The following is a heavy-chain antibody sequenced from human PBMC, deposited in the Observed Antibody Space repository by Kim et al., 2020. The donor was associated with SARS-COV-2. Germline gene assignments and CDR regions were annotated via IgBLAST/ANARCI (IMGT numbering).Heavy chain of an antibody. D-gene: IGHD3-10*01. J-gene: IGHJ4*01. CDR1: GGSFSGYY. CDR3: ARGRGRYYGSGPKGGNFD. V-gene: IGHV4-34*01. CDR2: INHSGST. Sequence: SETLSLTCAVYGGSFSGYYWSWIRQPPGKGLEWIGEINHSGSTNYNPSLKSRVTISVDTSKNQFSLKLSSVTAADTAVYYCARGRGRYYGSGPKGGNFD.